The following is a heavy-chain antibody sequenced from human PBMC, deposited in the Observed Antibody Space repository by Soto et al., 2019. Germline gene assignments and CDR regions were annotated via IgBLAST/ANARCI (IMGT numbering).Heavy chain of an antibody. D-gene: IGHD6-19*01. CDR1: GFTFSSYW. CDR3: ARDVLAVAGIVNY. CDR2: IMQDGSEK. Sequence: GGSLRLSCVASGFTFSSYWMSWVRQAPGKGLEWVANIMQDGSEKYYVDSVKGRFTISRDNAKNSLFLQMNSLRAEDTAVYYCARDVLAVAGIVNYWGLGTRVNVSS. J-gene: IGHJ4*02. V-gene: IGHV3-7*05.